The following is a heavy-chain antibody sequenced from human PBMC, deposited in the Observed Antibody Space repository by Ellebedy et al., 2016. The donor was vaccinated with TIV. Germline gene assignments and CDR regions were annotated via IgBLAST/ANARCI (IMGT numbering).Heavy chain of an antibody. V-gene: IGHV1-18*04. CDR1: GYTFSDYG. D-gene: IGHD3-22*01. Sequence: ASVKVSCKASGYTFSDYGISWVRQAPGQGPEWLGWISGDNGIRHFAQKVQGRVALTKDTSTSTAYMELRGLRSDDTAVYYCAREEMYFYDSAGYYYGSHGMDVWGQGTTVTVSS. CDR3: AREEMYFYDSAGYYYGSHGMDV. CDR2: ISGDNGIR. J-gene: IGHJ6*02.